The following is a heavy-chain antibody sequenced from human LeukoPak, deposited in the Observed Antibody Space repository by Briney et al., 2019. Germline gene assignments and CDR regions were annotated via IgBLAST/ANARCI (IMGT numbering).Heavy chain of an antibody. Sequence: GGSLRLSCEASEFTFGSYDMNWVRQAPGKGLEWVAVISYDGSDKYYADSVKGRFTISRDNSNNMLYLQMNSLRAEDTAVYYCAREGTAKFDYWGQGTLVSVSS. V-gene: IGHV3-30*04. CDR3: AREGTAKFDY. D-gene: IGHD5-18*01. CDR1: EFTFGSYD. J-gene: IGHJ4*02. CDR2: ISYDGSDK.